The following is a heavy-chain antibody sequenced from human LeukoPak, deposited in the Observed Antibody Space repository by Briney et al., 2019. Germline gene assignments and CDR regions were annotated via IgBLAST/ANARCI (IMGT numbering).Heavy chain of an antibody. V-gene: IGHV3-30*03. D-gene: IGHD6-19*01. CDR3: ARDRQWLFTDY. Sequence: GGSLRLSCAASGFTFSSYSMNWVRQAPGKGLEWVAVISYDGSNKYYADSVKGRFTISRDNSKNTLYLQMNSLRAEDTAVYYCARDRQWLFTDYWGQGTLVTVSS. CDR1: GFTFSSYS. J-gene: IGHJ4*02. CDR2: ISYDGSNK.